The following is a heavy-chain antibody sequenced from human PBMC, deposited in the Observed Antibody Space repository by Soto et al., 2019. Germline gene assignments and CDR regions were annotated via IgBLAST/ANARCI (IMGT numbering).Heavy chain of an antibody. CDR2: IWYDGSNK. CDR1: GFTFSSYG. V-gene: IGHV3-33*01. J-gene: IGHJ2*01. D-gene: IGHD5-12*01. Sequence: QVQLVESGGGVVQPGRSLRLSCAASGFTFSSYGMHWVRQAPGKGLEWVAVIWYDGSNKYYADSVKGRFTISRDNSKITLYLQMNSLRAEDTAVYYCASIPDGYELDWYFDLWGRGTLVTVSS. CDR3: ASIPDGYELDWYFDL.